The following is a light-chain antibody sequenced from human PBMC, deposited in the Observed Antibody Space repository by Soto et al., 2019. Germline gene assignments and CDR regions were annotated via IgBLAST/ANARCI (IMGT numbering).Light chain of an antibody. J-gene: IGLJ1*01. Sequence: QSVLTQPASVSGSPGQTITISCSDVGSYGVVSWYQQHPGKVPKLMIFDGTQRPSAVSDRFAGSKPANTASLTISGLQAEDEADYYCSLDAGRNNYVFGTGTKVTVL. CDR2: DGT. CDR1: DVGSYGV. CDR3: SLDAGRNNYV. V-gene: IGLV2-23*01.